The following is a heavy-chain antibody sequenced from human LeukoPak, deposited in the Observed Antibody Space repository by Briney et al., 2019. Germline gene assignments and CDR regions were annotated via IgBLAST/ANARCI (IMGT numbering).Heavy chain of an antibody. V-gene: IGHV3-66*01. Sequence: GGSLRLSCAASGFTVSSNYMSWVRQAPGKGLEWVSVIYSGGSTYYADSVKGRFTISRDNSKNTLYLQMNSLRAEDTAVYYCATITGTTDFVYWGQGTLVTVSS. J-gene: IGHJ4*02. D-gene: IGHD1-20*01. CDR2: IYSGGST. CDR3: ATITGTTDFVY. CDR1: GFTVSSNY.